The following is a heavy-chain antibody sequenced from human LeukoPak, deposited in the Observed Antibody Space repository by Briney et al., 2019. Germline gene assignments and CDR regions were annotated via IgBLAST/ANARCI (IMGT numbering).Heavy chain of an antibody. V-gene: IGHV1-69*01. Sequence: SVKVSCKASGGTFSSYAISWVRQAPGQGLEWMGGIIPIFGRANYAQKFQGRVTITADESTSTAYMELSSLRSEDTAVYYCARSPPIIVVVPAAISHYYMDVWGKGTTVTVSS. J-gene: IGHJ6*03. CDR1: GGTFSSYA. CDR3: ARSPPIIVVVPAAISHYYMDV. CDR2: IIPIFGRA. D-gene: IGHD2-2*02.